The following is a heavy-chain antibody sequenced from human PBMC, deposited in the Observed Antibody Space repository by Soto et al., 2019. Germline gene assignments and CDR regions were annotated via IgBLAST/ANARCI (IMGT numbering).Heavy chain of an antibody. V-gene: IGHV3-23*01. Sequence: GGSLRLSCAASGFTFSSYAMSWVRQAPGKGLEWVSAISGSGGSTYYADSVKGRFTISRDNSKNTLYLQMNSLRAEDTAVYYCAKDRNDILTGYFGKDYFDYWGQGTLVTVSS. D-gene: IGHD3-9*01. CDR2: ISGSGGST. J-gene: IGHJ4*02. CDR1: GFTFSSYA. CDR3: AKDRNDILTGYFGKDYFDY.